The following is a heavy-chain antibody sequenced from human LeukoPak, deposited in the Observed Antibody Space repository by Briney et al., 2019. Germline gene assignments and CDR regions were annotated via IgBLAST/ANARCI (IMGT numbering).Heavy chain of an antibody. CDR1: GFTFSSYS. V-gene: IGHV3-48*01. CDR3: ARGGKPDQNWFDP. J-gene: IGHJ5*02. CDR2: ISSSSSTI. D-gene: IGHD1-26*01. Sequence: TGGSLRLSCAASGFTFSSYSMNWVRQAPGKGLEWVSYISSSSSTIYYADSVKGRFTISRDNAKNSLYLQMNSLRAEDTAVYYCARGGKPDQNWFDPWGQGTLVTVSS.